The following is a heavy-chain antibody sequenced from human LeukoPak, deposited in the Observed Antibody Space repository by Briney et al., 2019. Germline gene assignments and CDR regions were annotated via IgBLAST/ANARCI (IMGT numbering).Heavy chain of an antibody. CDR2: VSGSGSGDTT. Sequence: PGGSLRLSCAASGFTFSAYAMSWVRQAPGKGLEWVSSVSGSGSGDTTYYADSVKGRFTISRDNSKNTLYLQMNSLRAEDTAVYYCAKDDNVYASGWYYFCYCGQGTLVTVSS. CDR1: GFTFSAYA. J-gene: IGHJ4*02. CDR3: AKDDNVYASGWYYFCY. V-gene: IGHV3-23*01. D-gene: IGHD2-8*01.